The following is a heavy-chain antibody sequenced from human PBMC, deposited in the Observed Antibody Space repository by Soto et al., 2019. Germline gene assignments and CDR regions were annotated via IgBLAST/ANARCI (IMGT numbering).Heavy chain of an antibody. CDR1: GYXFTSYL. D-gene: IGHD6-13*01. CDR3: ARHSAVQYGMDV. CDR2: IDPSYSYT. J-gene: IGHJ6*02. V-gene: IGHV5-10-1*01. Sequence: EXLKIYCKSSGYXFTSYLIIWVRHMPGKGLECMGRIDPSYSYTNYSPSFQGHVTISSDKSISTAYLQWSSLKASDTAMYYCARHSAVQYGMDVWGQGTTVTVS.